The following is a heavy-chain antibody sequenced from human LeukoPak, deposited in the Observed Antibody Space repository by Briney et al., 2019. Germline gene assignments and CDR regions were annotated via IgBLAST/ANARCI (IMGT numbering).Heavy chain of an antibody. CDR1: GGSFSGYY. Sequence: PSETLSLTCAVYGGSFSGYYWSWIRQPPRKGLEWIGEINHSGSTNYNPSLKSRVTISVDTSKNQFSLKLSSVTAADTAVYYCARRHLFCSGGSCYSGSVNFDYWGQGTLVTVSS. J-gene: IGHJ4*02. CDR3: ARRHLFCSGGSCYSGSVNFDY. D-gene: IGHD2-15*01. CDR2: INHSGST. V-gene: IGHV4-34*01.